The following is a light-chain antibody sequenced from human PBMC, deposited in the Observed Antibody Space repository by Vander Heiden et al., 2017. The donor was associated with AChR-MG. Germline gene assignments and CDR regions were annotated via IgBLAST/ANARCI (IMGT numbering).Light chain of an antibody. CDR1: SSDVGGYNF. V-gene: IGLV2-14*03. CDR3: NSYTSSDSYVL. Sequence: QSALPQPASVSGSPGQSITVSCTGTSSDVGGYNFVSWFQQHPGKAPKLIIYDVTNRPSGVSTRFSGSKSGNTASLTISGLQTEDEADYYCNSYTSSDSYVLFGGGTKLTVL. CDR2: DVT. J-gene: IGLJ2*01.